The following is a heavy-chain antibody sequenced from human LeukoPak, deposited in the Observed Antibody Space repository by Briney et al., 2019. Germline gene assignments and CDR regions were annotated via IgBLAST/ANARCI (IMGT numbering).Heavy chain of an antibody. J-gene: IGHJ4*02. V-gene: IGHV3-48*04. CDR1: GFTFSSYS. CDR2: ISSSSSTI. Sequence: GGSLRLSCAASGFTFSSYSMNWVRQAPGKGLEWVSYISSSSSTIYYADSVKGRFTTSRDNAKNSLYLQMNSLRAEDTAVYYCARDVYVWGHDYWGQGTLVTVSS. CDR3: ARDVYVWGHDY. D-gene: IGHD3-10*02.